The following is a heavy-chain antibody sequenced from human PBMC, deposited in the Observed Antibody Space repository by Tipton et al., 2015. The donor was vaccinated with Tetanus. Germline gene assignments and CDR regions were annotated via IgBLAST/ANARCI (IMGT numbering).Heavy chain of an antibody. V-gene: IGHV3-11*06. CDR1: GGSFSGYY. Sequence: LSLTCAVYGGSFSGYYWSWIRQAPGKGPEWVSYISSSSSYTNYADSVKGRFTISRDNAKNSLYLQMNSLRAEDTAVYYCASMVVAATPNDYWGQGTLVTVSS. CDR3: ASMVVAATPNDY. J-gene: IGHJ4*02. CDR2: ISSSSSYT. D-gene: IGHD2-15*01.